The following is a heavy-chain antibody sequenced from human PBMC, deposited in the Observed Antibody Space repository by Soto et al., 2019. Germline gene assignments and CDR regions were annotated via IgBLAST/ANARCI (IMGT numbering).Heavy chain of an antibody. CDR3: AKKSCSSPGCPYGMDV. Sequence: GSLRLSGAASGFNFNAYVMNWVRQAPGKGLEWVSIISFTGDSRYYADSVKDRFTISRDNSQNTLYLQMNSLRAEDTAVYYCAKKSCSSPGCPYGMDVWGQGTTVTVSS. V-gene: IGHV3-23*01. CDR2: ISFTGDSR. CDR1: GFNFNAYV. J-gene: IGHJ6*02. D-gene: IGHD2-2*01.